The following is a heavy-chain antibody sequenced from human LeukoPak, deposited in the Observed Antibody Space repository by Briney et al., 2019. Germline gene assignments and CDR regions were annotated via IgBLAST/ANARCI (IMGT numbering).Heavy chain of an antibody. CDR1: GYTFTSYG. V-gene: IGHV1-8*02. Sequence: ASVKVSCKASGYTFTSYGINWVRQATGQGLEWMGWMNPNSGNTGYAQKFQGRVTMTRNTSISTAYMELSSLRSEDTAVYYCARARTGYDAFDIWGQGTMVTVSS. J-gene: IGHJ3*02. CDR3: ARARTGYDAFDI. D-gene: IGHD3/OR15-3a*01. CDR2: MNPNSGNT.